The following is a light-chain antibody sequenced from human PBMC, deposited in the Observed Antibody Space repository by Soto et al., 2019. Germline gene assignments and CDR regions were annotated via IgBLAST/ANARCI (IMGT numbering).Light chain of an antibody. J-gene: IGKJ5*01. Sequence: EIVMTQSPATLSVSPGERATLSCRASQSISSSLAWYQQKPGQAPRLLIYDASTRATGIPARFSGSGSGTEFTLTISSLQSEEFAVYYCQQYYDWPITFGQGTRLEIK. CDR2: DAS. CDR1: QSISSS. V-gene: IGKV3-15*01. CDR3: QQYYDWPIT.